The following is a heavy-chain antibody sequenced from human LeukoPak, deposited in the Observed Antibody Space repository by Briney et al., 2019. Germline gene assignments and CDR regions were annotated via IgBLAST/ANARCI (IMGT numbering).Heavy chain of an antibody. Sequence: PSETLSLTCTVSGGSISSYYWSWIRQPPGKGLEWIGYIYYSGSTNYNPSLKSRVTTSVDTSKNQFSLKLSSVTAADTAVYYCASVIAARPHYYYMDVWGKGTTVTVSS. V-gene: IGHV4-59*01. CDR3: ASVIAARPHYYYMDV. CDR1: GGSISSYY. CDR2: IYYSGST. D-gene: IGHD6-6*01. J-gene: IGHJ6*03.